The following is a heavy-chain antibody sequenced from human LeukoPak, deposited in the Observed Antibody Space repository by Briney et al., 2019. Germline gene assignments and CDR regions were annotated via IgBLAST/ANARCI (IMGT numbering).Heavy chain of an antibody. CDR3: ARNGGNSDFDY. V-gene: IGHV4-4*02. D-gene: IGHD4-23*01. CDR1: GGSISSSSSNC. CDR2: IYHSGAT. Sequence: SETLSLTCAVSGGSISSSSSNCWTWVRQPPGKGLEWIGEIYHSGATNYNPSLKSRVTMLLDKSKNQFSLRLNSVTAADTAVYYCARNGGNSDFDYWGQGTLVTVSS. J-gene: IGHJ4*02.